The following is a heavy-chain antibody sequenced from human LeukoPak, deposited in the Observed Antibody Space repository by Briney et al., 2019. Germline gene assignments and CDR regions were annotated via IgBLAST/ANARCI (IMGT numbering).Heavy chain of an antibody. D-gene: IGHD2-15*01. CDR2: INPNSGGT. V-gene: IGHV1-2*02. J-gene: IGHJ4*02. CDR1: GYTFTGYY. CDR3: ARGGRYCSGGSCYQDY. Sequence: ASVKVSCKASGYTFTGYYMHWVRQAPGQGLEWMGWINPNSGGTNYAQKFQGRVTMTRDTSISIAYMELSRLRSDDTAVYYCARGGRYCSGGSCYQDYWGQGTLVTVSS.